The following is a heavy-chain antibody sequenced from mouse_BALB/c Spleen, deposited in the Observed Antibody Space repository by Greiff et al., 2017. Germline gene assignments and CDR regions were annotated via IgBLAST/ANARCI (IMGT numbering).Heavy chain of an antibody. Sequence: QVQLQQSGAELARPGASVKLSCKASGYTFTSYWMQWVKQRPGQGLEWIGAIYPGDGDTRYTQKFKGKATLTADKSSSTAYMQLSSLASEDSAVYYCARGSGRYDPYAMDYWGQGTSVTVSS. CDR2: IYPGDGDT. CDR1: GYTFTSYW. D-gene: IGHD2-14*01. V-gene: IGHV1-87*01. J-gene: IGHJ4*01. CDR3: ARGSGRYDPYAMDY.